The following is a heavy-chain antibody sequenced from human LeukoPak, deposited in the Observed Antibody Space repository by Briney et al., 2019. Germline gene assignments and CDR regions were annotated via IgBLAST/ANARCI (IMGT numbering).Heavy chain of an antibody. V-gene: IGHV3-48*01. CDR1: GFTFSSYS. CDR2: ISSSSTI. Sequence: GGSLRLSCAASGFTFSSYSMNWVRQAPGKGLEWVSYISSSSTIYYADSVKGRFTISRDNAKNSLYLQMNSLRAEDTAVYYCARGSYKWNYWGQGTLVTVSS. CDR3: ARGSYKWNY. J-gene: IGHJ4*02. D-gene: IGHD1-1*01.